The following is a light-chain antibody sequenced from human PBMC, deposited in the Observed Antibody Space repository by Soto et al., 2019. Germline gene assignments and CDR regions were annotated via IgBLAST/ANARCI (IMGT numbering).Light chain of an antibody. J-gene: IGLJ3*02. CDR3: CSFAGSSTFWV. V-gene: IGLV2-23*02. CDR2: EVN. Sequence: QSALTQPASVSGSPGQSITISCSGTTSDVGGYDVVSWYQQHPGKAPKLMIFEVNQRPSGVSDRFSGSKSGNTASLTISGLQAGDEADYYCCSFAGSSTFWVFGGGTTLTVL. CDR1: TSDVGGYDV.